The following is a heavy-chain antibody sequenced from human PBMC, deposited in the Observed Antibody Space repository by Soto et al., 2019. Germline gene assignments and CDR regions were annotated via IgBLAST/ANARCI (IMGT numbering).Heavy chain of an antibody. Sequence: PGGSLRLSCAASGFTSSTFWMSWVRQAPGKGLEWVASIKQDGSEKYYVDSVKGRFTISRDNAKNSLYLQMNSLRAEDTAVYYCARVNSQSYSSSWNYWGQGTLVTVSS. D-gene: IGHD6-13*01. CDR2: IKQDGSEK. CDR3: ARVNSQSYSSSWNY. J-gene: IGHJ4*02. V-gene: IGHV3-7*01. CDR1: GFTSSTFW.